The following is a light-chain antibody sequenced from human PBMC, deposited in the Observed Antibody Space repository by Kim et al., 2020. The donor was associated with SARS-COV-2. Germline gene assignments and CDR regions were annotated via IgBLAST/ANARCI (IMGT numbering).Light chain of an antibody. CDR3: QVWDSTSSHVV. J-gene: IGLJ2*01. CDR1: NIGRKA. Sequence: APGRTATITWGGNNIGRKAVHWLQQRPGQAPVSVIYNDDIRPSGIPGRFSGSNSGNTASLTISRAEAGDEADYYCQVWDSTSSHVVFGGGTKLTVL. CDR2: NDD. V-gene: IGLV3-21*04.